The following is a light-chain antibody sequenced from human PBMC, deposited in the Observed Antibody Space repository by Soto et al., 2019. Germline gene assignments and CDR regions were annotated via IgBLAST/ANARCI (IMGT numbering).Light chain of an antibody. CDR3: SSYAVTNIFV. CDR2: EVS. Sequence: QSVLTQPPSASGSPGQSVTISSTGTSSDVGGYNYVSWYQQHPGKAPKVIIYEVSKRPSGVPDRFSGSKSGSTASLTVSGLQAEDEADYYCSSYAVTNIFVFGTGTKVTVL. V-gene: IGLV2-8*01. J-gene: IGLJ1*01. CDR1: SSDVGGYNY.